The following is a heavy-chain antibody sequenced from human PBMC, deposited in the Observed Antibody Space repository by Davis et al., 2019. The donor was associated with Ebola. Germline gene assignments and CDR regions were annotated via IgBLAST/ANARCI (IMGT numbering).Heavy chain of an antibody. V-gene: IGHV1-69*13. CDR1: GGTFSSYA. J-gene: IGHJ5*01. Sequence: SVKVSCKASGGTFSSYAISWVRQAPGQGLEWMGGIIPIFGTANYAQKFQGRVTITADESTSTAYMELSSLRSEDTAVYYCAREADSSGWLNWFDPWGQGTLVTVSS. D-gene: IGHD6-19*01. CDR3: AREADSSGWLNWFDP. CDR2: IIPIFGTA.